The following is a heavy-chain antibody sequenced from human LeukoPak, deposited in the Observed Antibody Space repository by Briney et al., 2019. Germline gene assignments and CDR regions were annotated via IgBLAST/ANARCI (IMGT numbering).Heavy chain of an antibody. V-gene: IGHV3-33*01. CDR2: IWYDGSNK. J-gene: IGHJ6*02. D-gene: IGHD6-13*01. CDR1: GFTFSSYG. Sequence: GRSLRLSCAASGFTFSSYGMHWVRQAPGKGLECVAVIWYDGSNKYYADSVKGRFTISRDNSKNTLYLQMNSLRAEDTAVYYCARDIAAAGSRYYYYGMDVWGQGTTVTVSS. CDR3: ARDIAAAGSRYYYYGMDV.